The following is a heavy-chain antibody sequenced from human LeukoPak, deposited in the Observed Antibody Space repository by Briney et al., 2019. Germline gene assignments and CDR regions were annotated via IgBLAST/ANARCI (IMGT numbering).Heavy chain of an antibody. J-gene: IGHJ4*02. Sequence: SETLSLTCAVYGGSFSGYYWSWIRKPPGKGLEWIGEINHSGSTNYNPSLKSRVTISVDTSKNQFSLKLSSVTAADTAVYYCARIVRTYFDYWGQGTLVTVSS. V-gene: IGHV4-34*01. CDR2: INHSGST. CDR3: ARIVRTYFDY. CDR1: GGSFSGYY. D-gene: IGHD1-26*01.